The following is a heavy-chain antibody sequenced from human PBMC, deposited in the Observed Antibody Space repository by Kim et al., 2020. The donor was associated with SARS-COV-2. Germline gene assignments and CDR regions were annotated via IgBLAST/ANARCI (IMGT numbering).Heavy chain of an antibody. CDR2: IYYSGST. Sequence: SETLSLTCTVSGGSISSSSYYWGWIRQPPGKGLEWIGSIYYSGSTYYNPSLKSRVTISVDTSKNQFSLKLSSVTAADTAEYYCAREGGSGWQSDYYYGMDVWGQGTTVTVSS. V-gene: IGHV4-39*07. CDR3: AREGGSGWQSDYYYGMDV. CDR1: GGSISSSSYY. J-gene: IGHJ6*02. D-gene: IGHD6-19*01.